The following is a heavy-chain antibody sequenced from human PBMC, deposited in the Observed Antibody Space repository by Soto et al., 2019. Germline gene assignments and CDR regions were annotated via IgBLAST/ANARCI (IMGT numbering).Heavy chain of an antibody. CDR1: GGSISSGGYY. CDR3: ARESVAGTRYFDY. CDR2: IYYSGST. D-gene: IGHD6-19*01. J-gene: IGHJ4*02. V-gene: IGHV4-31*03. Sequence: QVQLQESGPGLVEPSQTLSLTCTVSGGSISSGGYYWSWIRQHPGKGLEWIGYIYYSGSTYYNPSLKSRVTISVDTSKNQFSLKLSSVTAADTAVYYCARESVAGTRYFDYWGQGTLVTVSS.